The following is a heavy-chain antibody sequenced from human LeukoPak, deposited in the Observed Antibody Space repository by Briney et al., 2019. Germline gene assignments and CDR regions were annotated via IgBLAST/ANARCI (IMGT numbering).Heavy chain of an antibody. CDR2: ITSDGSAT. CDR3: ARDASPGYFDL. V-gene: IGHV3-74*01. Sequence: SGGSLRLSCAVSGFTFTMYWMHWVRQGPGKGLEWVSRITSDGSATGYADSMKGRFTISRDNAKNTLYLQMNSLRAEDTAVYYCARDASPGYFDLWGRGTLLIVSS. D-gene: IGHD2-15*01. J-gene: IGHJ2*01. CDR1: GFTFTMYW.